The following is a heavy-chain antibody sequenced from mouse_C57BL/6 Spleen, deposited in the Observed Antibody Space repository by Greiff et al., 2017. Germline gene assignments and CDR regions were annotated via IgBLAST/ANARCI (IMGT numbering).Heavy chain of an antibody. CDR1: GYTFTSYG. Sequence: VNVVESGAELARPGASVKLSCKASGYTFTSYGISWVKQRTGQGLEWIGEIYPRSGNTYYNEKFKGKATLTADKSSSTAYMELRSLTSEDSAVYFCARKRGFITTVPFDDWGQGTTLTVSS. D-gene: IGHD1-1*01. V-gene: IGHV1-81*01. J-gene: IGHJ2*01. CDR2: IYPRSGNT. CDR3: ARKRGFITTVPFDD.